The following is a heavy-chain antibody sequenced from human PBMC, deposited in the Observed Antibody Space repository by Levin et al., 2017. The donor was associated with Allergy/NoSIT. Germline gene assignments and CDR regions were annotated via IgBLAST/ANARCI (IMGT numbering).Heavy chain of an antibody. V-gene: IGHV3-21*01. J-gene: IGHJ3*01. CDR2: ISSSSTHI. CDR3: ARASYYFDSTSMRAFDV. Sequence: GESLKISCAGSGFNFSSYSMIWVRQAPGKGLEWVSSISSSSTHIFYAESMRGRFTISRDNAKNSLYLQMNTLRAEDTAVYFCARASYYFDSTSMRAFDVWGQGTMVTVSS. CDR1: GFNFSSYS. D-gene: IGHD3-22*01.